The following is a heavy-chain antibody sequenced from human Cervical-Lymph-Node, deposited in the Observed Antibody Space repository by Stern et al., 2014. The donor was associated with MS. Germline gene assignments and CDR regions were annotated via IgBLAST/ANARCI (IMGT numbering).Heavy chain of an antibody. CDR2: LNAYNDNT. J-gene: IGHJ3*02. D-gene: IGHD2-15*01. CDR1: GYTFTSYG. CDR3: ARGLLGSENAFDI. V-gene: IGHV1-18*01. Sequence: VQLVESGAEVKKPGASVKVSCKASGYTFTSYGISWVRQAPGQGLEWMGMLNAYNDNTNYALQIHGSVTMTSDTSTSTAYMELRSLRSDDTAVYYCARGLLGSENAFDIWGQGTMVTVSS.